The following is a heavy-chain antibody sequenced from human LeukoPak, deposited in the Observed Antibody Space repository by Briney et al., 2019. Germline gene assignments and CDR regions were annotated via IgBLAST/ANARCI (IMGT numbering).Heavy chain of an antibody. CDR2: IRSYGSNN. J-gene: IGHJ4*02. CDR3: AKDLRSYYEIWSGPYFDC. D-gene: IGHD3-3*01. Sequence: GGSLRLSWALSGFAFSIYGIHCVRPAPGEGREWGAFIRSYGSNNYYADSVKGRFTISRDSSKNTLYLQTNSLRTEDTAVYYGAKDLRSYYEIWSGPYFDCWGQGSLVTASS. V-gene: IGHV3-30*02. CDR1: GFAFSIYG.